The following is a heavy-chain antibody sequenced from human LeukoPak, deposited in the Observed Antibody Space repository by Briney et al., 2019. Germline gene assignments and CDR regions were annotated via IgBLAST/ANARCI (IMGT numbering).Heavy chain of an antibody. CDR2: IYYSGRT. CDR1: GDSISSYY. D-gene: IGHD3-10*01. V-gene: IGHV4-59*08. J-gene: IGHJ4*02. CDR3: ARHKPTGSYPLGL. Sequence: SETLSLTCTVSGDSISSYYWSWIRQPPGKGLEWIGYIYYSGRTTYNPSLRSRLTISADTSTSQVSLKLSSVTAADTAVYYCARHKPTGSYPLGLWGQGTLVTVSS.